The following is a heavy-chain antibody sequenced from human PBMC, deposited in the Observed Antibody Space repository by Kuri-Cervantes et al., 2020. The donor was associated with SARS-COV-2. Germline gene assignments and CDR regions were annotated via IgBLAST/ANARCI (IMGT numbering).Heavy chain of an antibody. Sequence: GGSLRLSCAASGFTFSSYGMHWVRQAPGKGLEWVAFIRYDGSNKYYADSVKGRFTISRDNSKNTLYLQMNSLRAEDTAVYYCAKAGGYSGYLYYFDYWGQGTLVTVSS. CDR3: AKAGGYSGYLYYFDY. V-gene: IGHV3-30*02. CDR2: IRYDGSNK. J-gene: IGHJ4*02. CDR1: GFTFSSYG. D-gene: IGHD5-12*01.